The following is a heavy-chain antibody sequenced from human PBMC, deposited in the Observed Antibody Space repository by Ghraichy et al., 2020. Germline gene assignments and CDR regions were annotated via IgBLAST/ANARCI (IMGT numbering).Heavy chain of an antibody. CDR2: ISSDTTTK. CDR3: ARGENGSPDF. J-gene: IGHJ4*02. V-gene: IGHV3-30*03. Sequence: GGSLRLSCAASGFTFSTYGMHWVRQAPGKGLEWVALISSDTTTKYYADSVKGRFTISRDNSKSTLFLQMNSLRADDSAMFYCARGENGSPDFWGQGTLVTVSS. D-gene: IGHD1-26*01. CDR1: GFTFSTYG.